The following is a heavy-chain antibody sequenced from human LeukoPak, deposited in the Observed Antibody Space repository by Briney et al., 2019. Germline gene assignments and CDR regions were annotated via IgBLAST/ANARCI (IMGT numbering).Heavy chain of an antibody. CDR2: IYYSGST. J-gene: IGHJ3*02. CDR3: ARDLVSGAFDI. D-gene: IGHD1-26*01. V-gene: IGHV4-59*01. Sequence: SETLSLTCTVSGGSISSYYWSWIRQPPGKGLEWIGYIYYSGSTNYSPSLKSRVTISVDTSKNQFSLKLSSVTAADTAVYYCARDLVSGAFDIWGQGTMVTVSS. CDR1: GGSISSYY.